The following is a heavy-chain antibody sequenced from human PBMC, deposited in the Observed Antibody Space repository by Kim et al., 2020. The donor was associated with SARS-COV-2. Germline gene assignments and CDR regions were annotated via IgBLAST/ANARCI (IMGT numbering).Heavy chain of an antibody. CDR2: ISGSGGST. CDR1: GFTFSSYA. CDR3: ARDGGVRYFDWLLNPPDY. D-gene: IGHD3-9*01. J-gene: IGHJ4*02. Sequence: GGSLRLSCAASGFTFSSYAMSWVRQAPGKGLEWVSAISGSGGSTYYADSVKGRFTISRDNSKNTLYLQMNSLRAEDTAVYYCARDGGVRYFDWLLNPPDYWGQGTLVTVSS. V-gene: IGHV3-23*01.